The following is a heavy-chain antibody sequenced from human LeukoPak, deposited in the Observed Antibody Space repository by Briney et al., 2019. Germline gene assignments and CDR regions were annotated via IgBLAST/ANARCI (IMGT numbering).Heavy chain of an antibody. J-gene: IGHJ4*02. CDR3: ARGDDSSGYSPFDY. V-gene: IGHV4-30-4*01. D-gene: IGHD3-22*01. CDR1: GGSIRSGDYY. Sequence: SETLSLTCTVSGGSIRSGDYYWSWIRQPPGKGLEWIGHIYYSGSTYYSPSLKSRVTISVDTSKNQFSLKLSSVTAADTAVYYCARGDDSSGYSPFDYWGQGTLVTVSS. CDR2: IYYSGST.